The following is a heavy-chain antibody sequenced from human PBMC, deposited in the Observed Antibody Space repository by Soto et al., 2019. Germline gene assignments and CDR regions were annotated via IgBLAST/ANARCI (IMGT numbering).Heavy chain of an antibody. CDR1: GFTFSSYS. CDR2: IDLSPANT. V-gene: IGHV3-23*01. CDR3: VSWLSAHFDY. J-gene: IGHJ4*02. D-gene: IGHD5-12*01. Sequence: GGSLRLSCVASGFTFSSYSMSWVRQAPGTGLEWVSTIDLSPANTHDADSVKGRFTISRDNSRNTLFRQMNRLRAADTALYYCVSWLSAHFDYWGQRTPVTAPQ.